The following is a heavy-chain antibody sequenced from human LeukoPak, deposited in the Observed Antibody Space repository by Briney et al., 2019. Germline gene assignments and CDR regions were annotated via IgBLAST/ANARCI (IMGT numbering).Heavy chain of an antibody. V-gene: IGHV3-23*01. J-gene: IGHJ4*02. D-gene: IGHD3-10*01. CDR3: AKDDLWFGDQYYFDY. Sequence: GGSLRLSCAASGFTFSSYAMSWVRQASGKGLEWVSAISGSGGSTYYADSVKGRFTISRDNSKNTLYLQMNSLRAEDTAVYYCAKDDLWFGDQYYFDYWGQGTLVTVSS. CDR1: GFTFSSYA. CDR2: ISGSGGST.